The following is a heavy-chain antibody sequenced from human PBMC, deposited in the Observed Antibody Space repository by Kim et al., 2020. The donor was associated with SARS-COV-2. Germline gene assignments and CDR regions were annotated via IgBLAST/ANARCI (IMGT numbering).Heavy chain of an antibody. D-gene: IGHD5-18*01. CDR3: VGVGVDTAMGAYGMDV. Sequence: SETLSLTCTASGGSISSYYWSWIRQPPGKGLEWIGYIYYSGSTNYNPSLKSRVTISVDTSKNQFSLKLSSVTAADTAVYYCVGVGVDTAMGAYGMDVWGQGTTVTVSS. CDR1: GGSISSYY. CDR2: IYYSGST. J-gene: IGHJ6*02. V-gene: IGHV4-59*01.